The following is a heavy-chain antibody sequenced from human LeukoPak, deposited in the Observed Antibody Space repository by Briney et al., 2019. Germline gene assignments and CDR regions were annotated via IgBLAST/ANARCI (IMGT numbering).Heavy chain of an antibody. CDR3: AKDQVVVPAATDY. V-gene: IGHV3-23*01. CDR2: ISGSGGST. CDR1: GFTFSSYA. D-gene: IGHD2-2*01. J-gene: IGHJ4*02. Sequence: GGSLRLSCAASGFTFSSYAMSWVRQAPGKGLEWVSAISGSGGSTYYADSVKGRFTISRDNSKNALYLQMNSLRAEDTAVYYCAKDQVVVPAATDYWGQGTLVTVSS.